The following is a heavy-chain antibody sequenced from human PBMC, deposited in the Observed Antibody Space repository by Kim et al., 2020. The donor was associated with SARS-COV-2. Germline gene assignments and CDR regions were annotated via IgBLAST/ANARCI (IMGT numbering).Heavy chain of an antibody. D-gene: IGHD6-13*01. CDR2: INHSGST. J-gene: IGHJ4*02. CDR3: ARLRHNPQQLVPFDY. V-gene: IGHV4-34*01. Sequence: SETLSLTCAVYGGSFSGYYWSWIRQPPGKGLEWIGEINHSGSTNYNPSLKSRVTISVDTSKNQFSLKLSSVTAADTAVYYCARLRHNPQQLVPFDYWGQGTLVTVSS. CDR1: GGSFSGYY.